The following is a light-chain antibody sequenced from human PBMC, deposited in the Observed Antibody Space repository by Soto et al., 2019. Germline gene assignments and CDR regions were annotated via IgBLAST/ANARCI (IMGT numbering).Light chain of an antibody. CDR1: SSDVGGYNY. CDR2: EVN. J-gene: IGLJ1*01. V-gene: IGLV2-8*01. CDR3: TSYAGGNNV. Sequence: QSALTQPPSASGSPGQSVTISCTGTSSDVGGYNYVSWYQQYPGKVPKLMVYEVNKRPSGVPDRFSGSKSGNTASLTVSGLQAEDEADYYCTSYAGGNNVFGTGTKATVL.